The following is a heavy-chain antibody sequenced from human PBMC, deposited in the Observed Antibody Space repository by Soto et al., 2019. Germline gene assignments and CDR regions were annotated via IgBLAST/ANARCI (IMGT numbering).Heavy chain of an antibody. CDR3: ARDGIVATIFILDSISGNFDY. Sequence: GGSLRLSCAASGFTFSSYSMNWVRQAPGKGLEWVSYISSSSSTIYYADSVKGRFTISRDNAKNSLYLQMNSLRDEDTAVYYCARDGIVATIFILDSISGNFDYWGQGTLVTVSS. V-gene: IGHV3-48*02. CDR2: ISSSSSTI. D-gene: IGHD5-12*01. CDR1: GFTFSSYS. J-gene: IGHJ4*02.